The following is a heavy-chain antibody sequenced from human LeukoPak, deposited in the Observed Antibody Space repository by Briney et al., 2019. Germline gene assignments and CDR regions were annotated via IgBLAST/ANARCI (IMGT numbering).Heavy chain of an antibody. V-gene: IGHV1-2*02. CDR3: ARGPRGWYRFDYMDV. CDR2: INPNSGGT. Sequence: ASVKVSCKASGYTFTGYYMHWVRQAPGQGLEWMGWINPNSGGTNYAQKFQGRVTMTRDTSISTAYMELSRLRSDDTAVYYCARGPRGWYRFDYMDVWGKGTTVTISS. D-gene: IGHD6-19*01. J-gene: IGHJ6*03. CDR1: GYTFTGYY.